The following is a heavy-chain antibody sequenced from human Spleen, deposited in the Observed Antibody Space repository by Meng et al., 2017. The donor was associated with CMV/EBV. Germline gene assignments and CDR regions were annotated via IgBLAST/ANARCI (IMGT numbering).Heavy chain of an antibody. CDR2: IYHSGYT. V-gene: IGHV4-4*02. J-gene: IGHJ4*02. Sequence: VSGASIRTTNWWSWVRQSPGKGLEWIGEIYHSGYTNYNPSLKSRVTISVDNSKHQFSLKMTSVTAADTAVYYCARVNDYGGNCFDYWGLGTLVTVSS. D-gene: IGHD4-23*01. CDR1: GASIRTTNW. CDR3: ARVNDYGGNCFDY.